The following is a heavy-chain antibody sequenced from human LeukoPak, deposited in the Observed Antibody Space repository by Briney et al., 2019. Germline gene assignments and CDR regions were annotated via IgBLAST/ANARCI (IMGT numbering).Heavy chain of an antibody. J-gene: IGHJ5*02. CDR3: ARGPVYYDFWSGYSNWFDP. V-gene: IGHV4-39*07. Sequence: SETLSLTCTVSGGSISSSSYYWGWIRQPPGKGLEWIGSIYYSGSTYYNPSLKSRVTISVDTSKNQFSLKLSSVTAADTAVYYCARGPVYYDFWSGYSNWFDPWGQGTLVTVSS. D-gene: IGHD3-3*01. CDR1: GGSISSSSYY. CDR2: IYYSGST.